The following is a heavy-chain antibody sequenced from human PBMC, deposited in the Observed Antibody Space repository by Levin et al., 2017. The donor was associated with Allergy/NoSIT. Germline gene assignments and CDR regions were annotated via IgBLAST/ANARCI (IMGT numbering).Heavy chain of an antibody. D-gene: IGHD2-2*01. CDR3: AKDLYQKVVFDYYFDS. CDR1: GFTFSNYG. J-gene: IGHJ4*02. V-gene: IGHV3-30*18. CDR2: ISYDGSKK. Sequence: QSGGSLRLSCAASGFTFSNYGMHWVRQAPGKGLEWVAIISYDGSKKYYSDSVKGRFTISRDNSKNTLFLQMNSLRAEDTAVYYCAKDLYQKVVFDYYFDSWGQGTLVTVSS.